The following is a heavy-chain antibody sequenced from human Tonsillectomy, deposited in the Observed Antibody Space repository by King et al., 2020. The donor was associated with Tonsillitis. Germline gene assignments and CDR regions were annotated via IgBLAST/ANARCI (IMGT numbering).Heavy chain of an antibody. V-gene: IGHV3-13*01. CDR2: IGAAGDT. D-gene: IGHD3-16*01. Sequence: VQLVESGGGLVQPGGSLRLSCAASGFTFSSYDMHWVRQATGKGLEWVSAIGAAGDTYYPGSLKGRFTISRENAKNSLYLQMNSLRAGDTAVYYFARDGGGWGIDYWGQGTLVTVSS. CDR3: ARDGGGWGIDY. CDR1: GFTFSSYD. J-gene: IGHJ4*02.